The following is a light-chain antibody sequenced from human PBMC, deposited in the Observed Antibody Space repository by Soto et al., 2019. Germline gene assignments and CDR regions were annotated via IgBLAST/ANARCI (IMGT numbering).Light chain of an antibody. J-gene: IGKJ4*01. V-gene: IGKV4-1*01. CDR3: QQYSSTLLT. CDR2: WAS. CDR1: QSVLFSSNNKNY. Sequence: DIVMTQSPDSLAVFLGERATINCKSSQSVLFSSNNKNYLAWYRQKPGQPPKLLIYWASTREVGVPDRFSGSGSGTDFTLTISSVQAEDVAVYYCQQYSSTLLTFGGGTKVEIK.